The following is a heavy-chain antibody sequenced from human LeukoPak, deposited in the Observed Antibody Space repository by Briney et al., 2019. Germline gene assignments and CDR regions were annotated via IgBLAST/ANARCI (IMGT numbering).Heavy chain of an antibody. J-gene: IGHJ4*02. D-gene: IGHD3-3*02. Sequence: ASVKVSCKASGYTFTGYYMHWVRQAPGQGLEWMGWINPNSGGTNYAQKFQGRVTMTRDTSISTAYMELSRLRSDDTAVYYCAGDPHLSGTPAFDYWGQGTLVTVSS. CDR1: GYTFTGYY. V-gene: IGHV1-2*02. CDR3: AGDPHLSGTPAFDY. CDR2: INPNSGGT.